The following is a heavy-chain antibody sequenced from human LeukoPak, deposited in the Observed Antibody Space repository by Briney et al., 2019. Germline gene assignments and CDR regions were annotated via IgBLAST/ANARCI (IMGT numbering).Heavy chain of an antibody. CDR1: GFTFSSYA. D-gene: IGHD3-22*01. V-gene: IGHV3-23*01. J-gene: IGHJ4*02. CDR2: ISGSGGST. CDR3: AKATYYYDSSGYYYVVDLDY. Sequence: PGGSLRLSCAASGFTFSSYAMSWVRQAPGKGLEWVSAISGSGGSTYCADSVKGRFTISRDNSKNTLYLQMNSLRAEDTAVYYCAKATYYYDSSGYYYVVDLDYWGQGTLVTVSS.